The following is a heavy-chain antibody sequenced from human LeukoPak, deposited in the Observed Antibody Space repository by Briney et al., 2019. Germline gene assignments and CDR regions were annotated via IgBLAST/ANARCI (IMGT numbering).Heavy chain of an antibody. Sequence: GRSLRLSCAGSGFTFRFYGMHWLRQAPGRGVEWVAGVWYDSRKHLYRDSVKGGFTISRDNSKNMMSLQMDSLRDDDTAVYYCARDADTSGHFSYFDYWGQGALVIVSS. D-gene: IGHD6-19*01. CDR2: VWYDSRKH. V-gene: IGHV3-33*01. J-gene: IGHJ4*02. CDR1: GFTFRFYG. CDR3: ARDADTSGHFSYFDY.